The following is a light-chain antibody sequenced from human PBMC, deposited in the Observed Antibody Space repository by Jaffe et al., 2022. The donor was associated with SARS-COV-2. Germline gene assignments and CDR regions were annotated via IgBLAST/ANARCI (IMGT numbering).Light chain of an antibody. J-gene: IGKJ2*01. V-gene: IGKV1-39*01. Sequence: DIQMTQSPSSLSASVGDRVTITCRASQSISNYLNWYQQKPGKVPELLMYAASSLQSGVPSRFSGSGSGTDFTLTISSLQPEDFATYYCQQSYSSPYSFGQGTQLEIK. CDR1: QSISNY. CDR3: QQSYSSPYS. CDR2: AAS.